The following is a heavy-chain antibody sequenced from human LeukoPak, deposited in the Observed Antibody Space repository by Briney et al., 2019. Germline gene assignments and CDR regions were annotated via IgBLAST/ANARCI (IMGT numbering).Heavy chain of an antibody. J-gene: IGHJ4*02. Sequence: ASVKVSCKTSGYTFTDYYIHWVRQAPGQGPEWMGWINPNSGGTNYAQNLQGRVTMTTDTSTSTAYMELRSLRSDDTAVYYCARGPGGSYWLNDYWGQGTLVTVSS. CDR1: GYTFTDYY. D-gene: IGHD1-26*01. CDR2: INPNSGGT. CDR3: ARGPGGSYWLNDY. V-gene: IGHV1-2*02.